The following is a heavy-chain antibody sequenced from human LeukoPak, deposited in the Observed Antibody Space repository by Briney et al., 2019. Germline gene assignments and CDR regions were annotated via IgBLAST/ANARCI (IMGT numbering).Heavy chain of an antibody. Sequence: PSETLSLTCTVCGGSISSGSYYWSWIRQPPGKGLEWIGEMYHSGSTNHNPSLKSRLTISVDTPKNQFSLKLSSVTAADTAVYYCARHVYKWELPRRYAFDIWGQGTMVTVSS. CDR3: ARHVYKWELPRRYAFDI. CDR2: MYHSGST. J-gene: IGHJ3*02. CDR1: GGSISSGSYY. V-gene: IGHV4-39*01. D-gene: IGHD1-26*01.